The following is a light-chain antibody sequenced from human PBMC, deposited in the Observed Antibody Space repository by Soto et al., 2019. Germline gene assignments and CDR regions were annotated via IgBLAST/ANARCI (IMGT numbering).Light chain of an antibody. CDR3: QQYNNWPPIT. CDR1: QSVSGN. J-gene: IGKJ5*01. V-gene: IGKV3D-15*01. CDR2: GAS. Sequence: EIVMTQYPVTLSVSPGERATRSCMSSQSVSGNLAWYQQKPGQAPRLLIYGASTRATGIPARFSGSGSGTEFTLTISSLQSEDFAVYYCQQYNNWPPITFGQGTRLEIK.